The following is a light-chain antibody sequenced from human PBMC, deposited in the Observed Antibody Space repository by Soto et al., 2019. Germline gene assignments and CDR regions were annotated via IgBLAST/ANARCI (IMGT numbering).Light chain of an antibody. J-gene: IGKJ1*01. CDR2: DAS. V-gene: IGKV1-5*01. CDR3: QQSNSTPWT. CDR1: HSINDW. Sequence: DFQLTQSPSSLSASVGDRVNITCRASHSINDWLAWYQQKPGKAPRLLIYDASSLESGVPARFSGSGSGTEFSLTISSLQPDDFATYFCQQSNSTPWTFGQGTKVDIK.